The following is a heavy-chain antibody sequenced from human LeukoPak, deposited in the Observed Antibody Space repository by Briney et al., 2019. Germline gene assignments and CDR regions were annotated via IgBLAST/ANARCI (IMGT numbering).Heavy chain of an antibody. CDR2: INHSGST. J-gene: IGHJ3*02. V-gene: IGHV4-39*01. Sequence: PSETLSLTCTVSGGSISSSSYYWSWIRQPPGKGLEWIGEINHSGSTNYNPSLKSRVTISVDTSKNQFSLKLSSVTAADTAVYYCARHRVPRGYSYLRYRGSRAGGAFDIWGQGTMVTVSS. CDR3: ARHRVPRGYSYLRYRGSRAGGAFDI. CDR1: GGSISSSSYY. D-gene: IGHD5-18*01.